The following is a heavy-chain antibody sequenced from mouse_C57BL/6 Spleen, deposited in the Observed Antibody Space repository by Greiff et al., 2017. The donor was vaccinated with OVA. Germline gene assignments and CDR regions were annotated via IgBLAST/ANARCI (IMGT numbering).Heavy chain of an antibody. V-gene: IGHV5-17*01. Sequence: EVQVVESGGGLVKPGGSLKLSCAASGFTFSDYGMHWVRQAPEKGLEWVAYISSGSSTIYYADTVKGRFTISRDNAKNTLFLQMTSLRSEDTAMYYCERAYTSNYGGGAMDYWGQGTSDTVSS. J-gene: IGHJ4*01. CDR2: ISSGSSTI. D-gene: IGHD2-5*01. CDR1: GFTFSDYG. CDR3: ERAYTSNYGGGAMDY.